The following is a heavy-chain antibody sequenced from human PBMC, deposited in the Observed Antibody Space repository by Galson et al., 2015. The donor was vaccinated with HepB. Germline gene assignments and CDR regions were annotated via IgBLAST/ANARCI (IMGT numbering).Heavy chain of an antibody. CDR2: IPYDGSYK. J-gene: IGHJ4*02. V-gene: IGHV3-30-3*01. D-gene: IGHD6-19*01. CDR3: AREAMAGTLDS. Sequence: SLRLSCAASGFTFSSYAMHWVRQAPGKGLQWVAIIPYDGSYKYYADSVKGRFTISRDNSKNTVYLQMSSLRAEDTAVYYCAREAMAGTLDSWGQGTLLTVSS. CDR1: GFTFSSYA.